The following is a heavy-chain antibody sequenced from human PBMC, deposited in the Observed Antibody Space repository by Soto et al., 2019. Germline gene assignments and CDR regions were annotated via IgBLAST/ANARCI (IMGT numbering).Heavy chain of an antibody. D-gene: IGHD3-22*01. V-gene: IGHV1-3*01. CDR3: ARDLGYYDSSGYFSYYYYYGMDV. Sequence: ASVKVSCKASGYTFTSYAMHWVRQAPGQRLEWMGWINAGNGNTKYSQKFQGRVTITGDTSASTAYMELSSLRSEDTAVYYCARDLGYYDSSGYFSYYYYYGMDVWGQGTTVTVSS. CDR1: GYTFTSYA. CDR2: INAGNGNT. J-gene: IGHJ6*02.